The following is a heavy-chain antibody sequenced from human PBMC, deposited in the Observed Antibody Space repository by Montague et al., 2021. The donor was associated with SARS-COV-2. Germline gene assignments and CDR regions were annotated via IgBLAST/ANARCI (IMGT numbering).Heavy chain of an antibody. J-gene: IGHJ5*02. V-gene: IGHV3-53*01. D-gene: IGHD3-9*01. Sequence: SLRLSCAPSGFSVSDFFMSWVRQGPVRGLEWLSYMNPAGDIYYADSVKGRFTISRDTSNNRVFLQMNSLRVDDTALYYCVRALGSGYDLWGQGTLVTVSS. CDR3: VRALGSGYDL. CDR2: MNPAGDI. CDR1: GFSVSDFF.